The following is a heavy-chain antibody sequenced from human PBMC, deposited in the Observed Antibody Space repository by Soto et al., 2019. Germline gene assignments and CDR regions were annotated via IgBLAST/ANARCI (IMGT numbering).Heavy chain of an antibody. J-gene: IGHJ2*01. CDR1: GGSISSGGYY. V-gene: IGHV4-31*03. CDR2: IYYSGST. CDR3: ARDRFSGSERYFDL. Sequence: QVQLQESGPGLVKPSQTLSLTCTVSGGSISSGGYYWSWIRQHPGKGLEWIGYIYYSGSTYYNPSLKSRVTXXVXTXXNQFSLKLSSVTAADTAVYYCARDRFSGSERYFDLWGRGTLVTVSS. D-gene: IGHD3-22*01.